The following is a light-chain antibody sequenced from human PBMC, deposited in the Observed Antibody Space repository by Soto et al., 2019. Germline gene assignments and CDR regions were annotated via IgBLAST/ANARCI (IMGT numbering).Light chain of an antibody. CDR1: SSNLGAGHD. Sequence: QAVVTQPPSVSGAPGQRVTISCTGSSSNLGAGHDVHWYQQLPGAAPRLLIYGNTNRPSGVPDRFSGSKSGTSASLAITGLQTEDEADYYCQSYDSRLGPYVVFGGGTKLTVL. V-gene: IGLV1-40*01. CDR2: GNT. J-gene: IGLJ2*01. CDR3: QSYDSRLGPYVV.